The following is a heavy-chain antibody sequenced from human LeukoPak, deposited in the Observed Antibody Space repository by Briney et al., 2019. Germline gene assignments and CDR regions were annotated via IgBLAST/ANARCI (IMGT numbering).Heavy chain of an antibody. CDR1: GGTFSSYA. V-gene: IGHV1-69*13. Sequence: ASVKVSCKASGGTFSSYAISWVRQAPGQGLEWMGGIIPIFGTANYAQKFQGRVTITADESTSTAYMELSSLRSEDTAVYYCARAHIVVVTAILNYYYYGMDVWGQGTTVTVSS. J-gene: IGHJ6*02. D-gene: IGHD2-21*02. CDR2: IIPIFGTA. CDR3: ARAHIVVVTAILNYYYYGMDV.